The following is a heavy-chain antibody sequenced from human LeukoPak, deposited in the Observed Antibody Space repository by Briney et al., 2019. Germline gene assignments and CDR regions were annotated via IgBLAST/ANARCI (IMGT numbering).Heavy chain of an antibody. D-gene: IGHD2-21*01. V-gene: IGHV7-4-1*02. J-gene: IGHJ3*02. Sequence: ASVKVPCKASGYTFTSYYMHWVRQAPGQGLEWMGWINTNTGNPTYAQGFTGRFVFSLDTSVSTAYLQISSLKAEDTAVYYCACLFRRRLGAFDIWGQGTMVTVSS. CDR1: GYTFTSYY. CDR2: INTNTGNP. CDR3: ACLFRRRLGAFDI.